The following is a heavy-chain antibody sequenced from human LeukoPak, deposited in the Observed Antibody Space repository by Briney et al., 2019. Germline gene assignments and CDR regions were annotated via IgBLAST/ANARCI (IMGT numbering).Heavy chain of an antibody. J-gene: IGHJ6*02. CDR3: ARGGSSWPLNNGMDV. V-gene: IGHV1-69*13. D-gene: IGHD6-13*01. Sequence: ASVKVSCKASGGTFSSYAISWVRQAPGQGLEWMGGIIPIFGTANYAQKFQGRVTITADESTSTAYMELSSLRSEDTAAYYCARGGSSWPLNNGMDVWGQGTTVTVSS. CDR1: GGTFSSYA. CDR2: IIPIFGTA.